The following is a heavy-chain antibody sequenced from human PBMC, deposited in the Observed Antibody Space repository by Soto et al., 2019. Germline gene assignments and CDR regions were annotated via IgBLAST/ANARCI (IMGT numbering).Heavy chain of an antibody. CDR3: ATGDGSGPIHY. V-gene: IGHV1-18*04. CDR2: VSGDNGHT. J-gene: IGHJ4*02. D-gene: IGHD6-19*01. Sequence: GSVQVSCKASGYTFTTYAITWMRQAPGQGLEWMGWVSGDNGHTNYEQKFQGRVTMTTDPSTSTDYMELRSLRSGDTAVYYCATGDGSGPIHYWGQGTLVTVSS. CDR1: GYTFTTYA.